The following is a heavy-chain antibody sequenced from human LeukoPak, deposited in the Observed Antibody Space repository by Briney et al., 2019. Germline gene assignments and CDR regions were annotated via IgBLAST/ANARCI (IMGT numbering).Heavy chain of an antibody. CDR2: MYYSGST. J-gene: IGHJ4*02. Sequence: PSETLSLTCTVSGGSISSYYWSWIRQPPGKGLEWIGYMYYSGSTAYNPSLKSRVTMLVDTYTNQFSLELTSVTAADTAVYYCARDGLQQFGLHYFDYWGQGALVTVSS. CDR3: ARDGLQQFGLHYFDY. D-gene: IGHD5-24*01. V-gene: IGHV4-59*01. CDR1: GGSISSYY.